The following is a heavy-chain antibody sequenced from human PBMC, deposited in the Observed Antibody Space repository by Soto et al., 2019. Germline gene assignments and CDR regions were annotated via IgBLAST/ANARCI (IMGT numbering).Heavy chain of an antibody. J-gene: IGHJ3*02. CDR3: AKDLYSNYGDAFDI. D-gene: IGHD4-4*01. Sequence: SLRLSCAASGFTFDDYAMHWVRQAPGKGLEWVSGISWNSDNIGYADSVRGRFTISRDNVKNSLYLQMNGLRAEDTALYYCAKDLYSNYGDAFDIWGQGTMVTVSS. CDR1: GFTFDDYA. V-gene: IGHV3-9*01. CDR2: ISWNSDNI.